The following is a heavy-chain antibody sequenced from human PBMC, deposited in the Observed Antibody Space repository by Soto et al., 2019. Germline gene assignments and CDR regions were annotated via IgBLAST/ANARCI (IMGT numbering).Heavy chain of an antibody. V-gene: IGHV3-7*01. Sequence: GGSLRLSCAASGFTFSSYWMSWVRQAPGKGLEWVANIKQDGSEKYYVDSVKGRFTISRDNAKNSLYLQMNSLRAEDTAVYYCARDRRFTSGWYRLYFDYWGQGTLVTVSS. CDR2: IKQDGSEK. J-gene: IGHJ4*02. D-gene: IGHD6-19*01. CDR3: ARDRRFTSGWYRLYFDY. CDR1: GFTFSSYW.